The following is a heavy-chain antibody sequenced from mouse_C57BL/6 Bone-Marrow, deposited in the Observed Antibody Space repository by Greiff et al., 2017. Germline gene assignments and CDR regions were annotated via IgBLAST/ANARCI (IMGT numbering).Heavy chain of an antibody. CDR1: GFNIKDDY. V-gene: IGHV14-4*01. J-gene: IGHJ2*01. CDR3: SSFDGNYVDF. D-gene: IGHD2-3*01. Sequence: VQLQQSGAELVRPGASVKLSCTASGFNIKDDYIHWVKQRPEQGLEWIGWIDPEIGDTAYASKFQGKATITSDTSSNTAYLQLSRLTSEDTAVYYCSSFDGNYVDFWGQGTPLTVAS. CDR2: IDPEIGDT.